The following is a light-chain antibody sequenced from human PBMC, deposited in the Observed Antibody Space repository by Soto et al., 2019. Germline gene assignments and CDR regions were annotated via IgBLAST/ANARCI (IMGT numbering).Light chain of an antibody. CDR3: CSYAGSSTHVV. CDR2: EGS. CDR1: SSDVGSYNL. J-gene: IGLJ2*01. Sequence: QSVLTQPASVSGSPGEGSTISCTGTSSDVGSYNLVSWYQQHPGKAPKLMIYEGSKRPSGVSNRFSGSKSGNTASLTISGLQAEDEADYYCCSYAGSSTHVVFGGGTKVTVL. V-gene: IGLV2-23*01.